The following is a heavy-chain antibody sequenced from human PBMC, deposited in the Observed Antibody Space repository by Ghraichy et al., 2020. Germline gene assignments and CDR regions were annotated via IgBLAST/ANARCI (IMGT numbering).Heavy chain of an antibody. J-gene: IGHJ3*02. V-gene: IGHV4-30-2*01. D-gene: IGHD1-26*01. CDR2: IYHSGSI. CDR1: GGSISSGGYS. CDR3: ARNKGYSGSRDAFDI. Sequence: LRLSCTVSGGSISSGGYSWSWIRQPPGKGLEWIGYIYHSGSIFYNPSLRSRVTISVDGSKNQFSLKLNSVTAADTAVYYCARNKGYSGSRDAFDIWGQGTMVTVSS.